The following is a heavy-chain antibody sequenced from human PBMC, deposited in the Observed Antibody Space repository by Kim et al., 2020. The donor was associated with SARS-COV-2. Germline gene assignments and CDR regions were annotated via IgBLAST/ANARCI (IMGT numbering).Heavy chain of an antibody. D-gene: IGHD3-10*01. CDR1: GFTFGGYG. J-gene: IGHJ4*02. V-gene: IGHV3-20*01. Sequence: GGSLRLSCAASGFTFGGYGMNWVRQAPGKGLEWVSGISCSSGSIDYADSVKGRFTISRDNAKNSLYLQMNSLRAEDTAMYHCARDPYSLGYGSESYYFWGQGTLVTVSS. CDR2: ISCSSGSI. CDR3: ARDPYSLGYGSESYYF.